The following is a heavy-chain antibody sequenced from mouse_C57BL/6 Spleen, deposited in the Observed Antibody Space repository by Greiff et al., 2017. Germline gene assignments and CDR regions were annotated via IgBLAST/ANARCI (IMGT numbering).Heavy chain of an antibody. J-gene: IGHJ4*01. CDR3: AREGYDYDDDYAMDY. CDR2: INPGRGGT. CDR1: GYAFTNYL. Sequence: QVQLQQSGAELVRPGTSVKVSCKASGYAFTNYLIEWVKQRPGQGLEWIGVINPGRGGTNYNEKFKGKATLTADKSSSTAYMQLSSLTSEDSAVYFCAREGYDYDDDYAMDYWGQGTSVTVSS. V-gene: IGHV1-54*01. D-gene: IGHD2-4*01.